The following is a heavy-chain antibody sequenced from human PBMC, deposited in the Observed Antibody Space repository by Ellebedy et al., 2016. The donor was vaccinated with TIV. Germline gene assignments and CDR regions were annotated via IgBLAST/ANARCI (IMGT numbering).Heavy chain of an antibody. V-gene: IGHV3-33*08. CDR2: IWYDGGNK. CDR1: GFTFSSYA. Sequence: PGGSLRLSCAASGFTFSSYAMSWVRQAPGKGLEWVAFIWYDGGNKYYADSVKGRFTISRDNSKNTLYLQMNNLGAEDTAVFYCARNRHVERGDCLDYWGQGTLVTVSS. J-gene: IGHJ4*02. D-gene: IGHD2-21*02. CDR3: ARNRHVERGDCLDY.